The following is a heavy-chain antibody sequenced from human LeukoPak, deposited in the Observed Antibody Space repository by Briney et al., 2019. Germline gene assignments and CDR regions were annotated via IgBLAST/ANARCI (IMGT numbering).Heavy chain of an antibody. CDR2: ISGSGGST. CDR3: AKAQYSGSYTNWFDP. Sequence: GGSLRLSCAASGFTFSSNAMSWVRQAPGKGLEWVSAISGSGGSTYYADSVKGRFTISRDNSKNTLYLQMNSLRAEDTAVYYCAKAQYSGSYTNWFDPWGQGTLVTVSS. V-gene: IGHV3-23*01. D-gene: IGHD1-26*01. J-gene: IGHJ5*02. CDR1: GFTFSSNA.